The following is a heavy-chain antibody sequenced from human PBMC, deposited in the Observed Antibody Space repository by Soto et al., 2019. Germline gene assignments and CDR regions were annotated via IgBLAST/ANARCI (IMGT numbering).Heavy chain of an antibody. V-gene: IGHV4-31*03. CDR3: ARWWSGSRQGFDP. Sequence: QVQLQESGPGLVKPSQTLSLNCTVSGGSISSGDYYWSWIRQHPGKGLEGIGYVYYSGSTYYNPSLKSRVTLSVDTSKNQFSLKLSSVTAADTAVYYCARWWSGSRQGFDPWGQGTLVTVSS. CDR2: VYYSGST. J-gene: IGHJ5*02. CDR1: GGSISSGDYY. D-gene: IGHD3-3*01.